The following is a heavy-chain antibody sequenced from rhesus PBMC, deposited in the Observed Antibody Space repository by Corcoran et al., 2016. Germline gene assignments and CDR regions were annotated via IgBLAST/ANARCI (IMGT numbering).Heavy chain of an antibody. Sequence: QVQLQESGPGLVKPSETQSLTCAVSGGSISSSHWWSRNRQSPGKGLEWIGYMYGGSGSTSYKPSLKSRVTISTDTSKNQVSLKLSSVTAADTAVYYCARRLGTVTLSYFDYWGQGVLVTVSS. CDR1: GGSISSSHW. CDR3: ARRLGTVTLSYFDY. D-gene: IGHD5-24*01. V-gene: IGHV4S7*01. J-gene: IGHJ4*01. CDR2: MYGGSGST.